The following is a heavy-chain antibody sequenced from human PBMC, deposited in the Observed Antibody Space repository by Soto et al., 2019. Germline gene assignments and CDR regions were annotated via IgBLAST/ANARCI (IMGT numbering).Heavy chain of an antibody. CDR2: IIPIFGTA. J-gene: IGHJ5*02. D-gene: IGHD2-2*02. CDR3: ARDPPDIVVVTAAILVGFDP. CDR1: GGTFSSYA. V-gene: IGHV1-69*01. Sequence: QVQLVQSGAEVKKPWSSVKVSCKASGGTFSSYAISWVRQAPGQGLEWMGGIIPIFGTANYAQKFQGRVTINADESTSTAYMELSSLRSEDTDVYYFARDPPDIVVVTAAILVGFDPWGQGYLVTV.